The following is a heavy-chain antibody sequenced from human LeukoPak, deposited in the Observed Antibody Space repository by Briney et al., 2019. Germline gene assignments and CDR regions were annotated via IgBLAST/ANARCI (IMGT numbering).Heavy chain of an antibody. CDR2: IGAYNGNT. D-gene: IGHD3-22*01. CDR3: ARAYYYDSSGYYLAFDI. CDR1: GDTFTNYG. Sequence: ASVKVSCKASGDTFTNYGISWVRQAPGQGLEWMGWIGAYNGNTNYAHKFHGRVTMTTDTSTNTAYMELRSLTSDDTAVYYCARAYYYDSSGYYLAFDIWGQGTMVTVSS. J-gene: IGHJ3*02. V-gene: IGHV1-18*01.